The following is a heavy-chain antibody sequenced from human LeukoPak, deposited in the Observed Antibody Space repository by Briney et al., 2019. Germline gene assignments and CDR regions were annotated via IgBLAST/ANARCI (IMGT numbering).Heavy chain of an antibody. J-gene: IGHJ3*02. CDR1: GFTFDDYR. Sequence: GGSLRLSCAASGFTFDDYRMSWVRQAPGKGLEWVSGINWNGGSTGYADSVKGRFTISRDNAKNTLYLQMNSLRAEDTAVYFCVRELYVVGPAAFDIWGQGTMVTVSS. V-gene: IGHV3-20*04. D-gene: IGHD1-26*01. CDR3: VRELYVVGPAAFDI. CDR2: INWNGGST.